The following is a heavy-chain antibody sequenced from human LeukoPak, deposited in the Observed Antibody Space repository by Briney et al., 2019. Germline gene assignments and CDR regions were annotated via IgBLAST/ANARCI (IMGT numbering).Heavy chain of an antibody. CDR3: ARDNWNDGLDY. Sequence: PGRSLRLSCAASGFTFSSYGMHWVRQAPGKGLEWVAVIWYDGSNKYYADSVKGRFTISRDNSKNTLYLQMNSLRAEDTAVYYCARDNWNDGLDYWGQGALVTVSS. CDR2: IWYDGSNK. CDR1: GFTFSSYG. V-gene: IGHV3-33*01. D-gene: IGHD1-20*01. J-gene: IGHJ4*02.